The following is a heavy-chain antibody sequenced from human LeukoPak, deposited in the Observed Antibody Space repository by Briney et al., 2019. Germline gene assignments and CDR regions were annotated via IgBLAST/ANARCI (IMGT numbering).Heavy chain of an antibody. D-gene: IGHD5-12*01. Sequence: PGGSLRLSCAASGFTFSNYWMTWVRQAPGKGLEWVAHINQDGSEEHYMDSVKARFTISRVNAKNSLSLQMNSLRAEDTAVYYCVRDGGVSGYDLLDYWGRGTLVTVSS. V-gene: IGHV3-7*01. CDR3: VRDGGVSGYDLLDY. CDR2: INQDGSEE. J-gene: IGHJ4*02. CDR1: GFTFSNYW.